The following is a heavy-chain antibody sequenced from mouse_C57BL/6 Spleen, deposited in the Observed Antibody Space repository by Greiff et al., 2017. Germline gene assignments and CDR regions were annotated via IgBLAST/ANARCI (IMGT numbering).Heavy chain of an antibody. Sequence: EVHLVESGGGLVKPGGSLKLSCAASGFTFSDYGMHWVRQAPEKGLEWVAYISSGSSTIYYADTVKGRFTISRDNAKNTLFLQMTSLRSEDTAMYYCANYDGYSPFAYWGQGTLVTVSA. CDR1: GFTFSDYG. V-gene: IGHV5-17*01. CDR2: ISSGSSTI. CDR3: ANYDGYSPFAY. D-gene: IGHD2-3*01. J-gene: IGHJ3*01.